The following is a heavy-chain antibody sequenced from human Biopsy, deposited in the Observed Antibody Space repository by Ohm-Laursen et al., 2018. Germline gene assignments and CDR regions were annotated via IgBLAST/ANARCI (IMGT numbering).Heavy chain of an antibody. Sequence: SQTLSLTCTVSGGSFTGHYWSWIRQPPGKGLEWIGHIYYSVMTNYNPSLQSRVPISVDTSRNQVSLTLSSVTAADTAVYYCARDSGILNYGNFKYYHYYGMDVWGQGTKVTVSS. CDR3: ARDSGILNYGNFKYYHYYGMDV. V-gene: IGHV4-59*11. J-gene: IGHJ6*02. D-gene: IGHD4-11*01. CDR2: IYYSVMT. CDR1: GGSFTGHY.